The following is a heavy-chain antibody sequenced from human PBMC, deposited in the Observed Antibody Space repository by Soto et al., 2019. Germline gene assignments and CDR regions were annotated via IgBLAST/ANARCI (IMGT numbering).Heavy chain of an antibody. CDR1: GGSINNYY. J-gene: IGHJ5*02. Sequence: PSETLSLTCTVSGGSINNYYWCWIRQPPGKGLEWIGYSYYSGRTSYNPSLKSRVTISVDTSKNQFSLKLSSVTAADTALYYCANHRDCSGNTCSSGEFDPWGQGTLVTVSS. V-gene: IGHV4-59*08. CDR3: ANHRDCSGNTCSSGEFDP. D-gene: IGHD2-15*01. CDR2: SYYSGRT.